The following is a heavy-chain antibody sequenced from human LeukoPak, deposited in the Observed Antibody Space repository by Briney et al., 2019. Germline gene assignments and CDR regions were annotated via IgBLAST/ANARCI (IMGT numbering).Heavy chain of an antibody. D-gene: IGHD6-13*01. CDR3: ARHGSIATGAFTY. CDR2: IYYSGST. J-gene: IGHJ4*02. V-gene: IGHV4-39*01. CDR1: GGSISRSSYY. Sequence: SETLSLTCSVSGGSISRSSYYWGWTRQPPGKGLEWIGSIYYSGSTYYDPSLKSRVTISVDTSRNQFSLKLGSVTAADTAVYYCARHGSIATGAFTYWGQGTLVTVSS.